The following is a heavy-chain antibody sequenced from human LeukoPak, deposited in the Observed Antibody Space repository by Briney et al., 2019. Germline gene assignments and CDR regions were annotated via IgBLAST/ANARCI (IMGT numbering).Heavy chain of an antibody. V-gene: IGHV3-23*01. CDR1: GLTFSSYA. D-gene: IGHD3-22*01. Sequence: GGSLRLSCAASGLTFSSYAMSWVRQAPGKGLEWVSAISGSGGSTYYADSVKGRFTISRDNSKNMLYLQMNSLRAEDTAVYYCATGGEYYYDSSGYYPDYWGQGTLVTVSS. J-gene: IGHJ4*02. CDR2: ISGSGGST. CDR3: ATGGEYYYDSSGYYPDY.